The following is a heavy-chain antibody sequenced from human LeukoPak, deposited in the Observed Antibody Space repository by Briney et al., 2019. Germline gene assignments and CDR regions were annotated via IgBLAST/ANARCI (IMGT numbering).Heavy chain of an antibody. CDR1: GFTFSSYE. J-gene: IGHJ1*01. D-gene: IGHD3-22*01. V-gene: IGHV3-48*03. CDR2: ISSSGSTI. Sequence: GGSLRLSCAASGFTFSSYEMNWVRQAPGKGLEWVSYISSSGSTIYYADSVKGRFTISRDNAKNSLYLQMNSLRAEDTAVYYCARAPSEIGGYYPEYFRHWGQGTLVTVSS. CDR3: ARAPSEIGGYYPEYFRH.